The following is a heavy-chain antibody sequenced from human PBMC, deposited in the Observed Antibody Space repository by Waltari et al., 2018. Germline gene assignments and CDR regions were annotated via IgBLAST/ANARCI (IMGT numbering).Heavy chain of an antibody. D-gene: IGHD3-22*01. J-gene: IGHJ5*02. Sequence: QGQLVQSGAEVKKPGASVKISCKASGYTFTQFFMHWLRQTPGQEPEWLGIISPSDNRRSSAQKFQGRITLSRDTSTSTVYMELTGLTSEDTALYYCARDRDDSSGYPFGPWGQGTLVTVSS. V-gene: IGHV1-46*01. CDR1: GYTFTQFF. CDR2: ISPSDNRR. CDR3: ARDRDDSSGYPFGP.